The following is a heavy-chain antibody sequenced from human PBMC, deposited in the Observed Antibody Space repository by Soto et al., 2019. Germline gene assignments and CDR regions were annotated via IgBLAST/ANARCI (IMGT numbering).Heavy chain of an antibody. J-gene: IGHJ5*02. Sequence: ASETVSLTCAVSGGSISSSNWWSWVRQPPGKGLEWIGEIYHSGSTNYNPSLKSRVTISVDKSKNQFSLKLSSVTAADTAVYYCARDLIAAADTASKGWFDPWGQGTLVTVSS. CDR2: IYHSGST. CDR1: GGSISSSNW. CDR3: ARDLIAAADTASKGWFDP. V-gene: IGHV4-4*02. D-gene: IGHD6-13*01.